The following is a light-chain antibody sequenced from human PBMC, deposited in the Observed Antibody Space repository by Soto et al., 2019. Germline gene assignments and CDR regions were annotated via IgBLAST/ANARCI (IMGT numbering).Light chain of an antibody. CDR2: VND. Sequence: QSVLTQPPSTSGTPGHRVTISCSGTSSDIGSSTVNWYQQIPGTTPKLLIYVNDQRPSGVLDRFSASKSGTSVFLAISGLQSEDEADYYCSAWDASLSAVVFGGGTKLTVL. CDR3: SAWDASLSAVV. CDR1: SSDIGSST. J-gene: IGLJ2*01. V-gene: IGLV1-44*01.